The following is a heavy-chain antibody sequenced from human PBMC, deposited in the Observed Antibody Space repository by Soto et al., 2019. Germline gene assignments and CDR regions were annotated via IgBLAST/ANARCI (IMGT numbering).Heavy chain of an antibody. V-gene: IGHV4-34*01. Sequence: QVQLQQWGAGLLKPSETLSLTCAVYGGSFSGYYWSWIRQPPGKGLEWIGEINHSGSTNYNPSLKSRVTISVDTSKNQFSLTLSSVTAADTAVYYCASGARDYGSGSYYTFYGMDVWGQGTTVTVSS. J-gene: IGHJ6*02. CDR3: ASGARDYGSGSYYTFYGMDV. D-gene: IGHD3-10*01. CDR2: INHSGST. CDR1: GGSFSGYY.